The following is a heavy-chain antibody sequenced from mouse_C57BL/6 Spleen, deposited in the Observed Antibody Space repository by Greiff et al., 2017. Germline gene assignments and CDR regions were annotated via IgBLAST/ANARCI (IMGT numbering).Heavy chain of an antibody. CDR3: TRSHSMDY. CDR2: IDPETGGT. V-gene: IGHV1-15*01. Sequence: QVQLKESGAELVRPGASVTLSCKASGYTFTDYEMHWVKQTPVHGLEWIGAIDPETGGTAYNQKFKGKAILTADKSSSTAYMELRSLTSEDSAVYYCTRSHSMDYWGQGTSVTVSS. J-gene: IGHJ4*01. CDR1: GYTFTDYE.